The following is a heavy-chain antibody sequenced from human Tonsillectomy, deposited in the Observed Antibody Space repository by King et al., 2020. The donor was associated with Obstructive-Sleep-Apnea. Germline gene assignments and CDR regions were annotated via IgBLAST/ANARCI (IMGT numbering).Heavy chain of an antibody. D-gene: IGHD1-14*01. Sequence: VQLVESGGGLVQPGGSLRLSCAASGFTFSSYAMSWVRPAPGKGLEWVSAISGSGGSTYYADSVKGRFPISRDNSKNTLYLQMNSLRAEDTAVYYCAKDRAPGNYYYGMDVWGQGTTVTVSS. V-gene: IGHV3-23*04. CDR3: AKDRAPGNYYYGMDV. CDR2: ISGSGGST. J-gene: IGHJ6*02. CDR1: GFTFSSYA.